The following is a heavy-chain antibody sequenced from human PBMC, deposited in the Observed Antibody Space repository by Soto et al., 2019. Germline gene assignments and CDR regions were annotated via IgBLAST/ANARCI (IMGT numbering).Heavy chain of an antibody. CDR1: GGSISSYY. V-gene: IGHV4-59*01. D-gene: IGHD3-22*01. Sequence: SETLSLTCTVSGGSISSYYWSWIRQPPGKGLEWIGYIYYSGSTNYNPSLKSRVTISVDTSKNQFSLKLSSVTAADTAVYYCAAIVVVGQFDGMDVWGQGTTVTVSS. J-gene: IGHJ6*02. CDR2: IYYSGST. CDR3: AAIVVVGQFDGMDV.